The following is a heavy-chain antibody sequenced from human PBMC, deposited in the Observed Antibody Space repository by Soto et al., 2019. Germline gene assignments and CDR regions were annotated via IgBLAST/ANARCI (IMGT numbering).Heavy chain of an antibody. Sequence: QVQLQQWGAGLLRPSETLSLTCAVYGGSFNDYYWTWIREPPVKGLEWSGEINHKTNTPYNPSLESRVTFSVDTSKNQFSLRLTSVTAADTSLYYCARGEWMIRRADYYYYMDVWGKGTTVTVSS. D-gene: IGHD3-10*01. CDR1: GGSFNDYY. CDR3: ARGEWMIRRADYYYYMDV. V-gene: IGHV4-34*02. CDR2: INHKTNT. J-gene: IGHJ6*03.